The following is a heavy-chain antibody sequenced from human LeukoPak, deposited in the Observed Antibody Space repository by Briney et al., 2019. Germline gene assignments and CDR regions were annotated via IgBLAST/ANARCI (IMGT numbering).Heavy chain of an antibody. CDR1: GVSISTYY. V-gene: IGHV4-59*01. CDR3: ARATSTYYYGSGSFDY. D-gene: IGHD3-10*01. CDR2: IYYSGST. J-gene: IGHJ4*02. Sequence: PSETLSLTCTVSGVSISTYYWSRIRQPPGKGLEWIGYIYYSGSTNYNPSLKSRVTISVDTSRNQFSLKLSSVTAADTAVYYCARATSTYYYGSGSFDYWGQGTLVTVSS.